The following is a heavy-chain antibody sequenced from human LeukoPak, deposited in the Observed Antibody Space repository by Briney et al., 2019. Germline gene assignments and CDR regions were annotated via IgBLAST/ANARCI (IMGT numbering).Heavy chain of an antibody. J-gene: IGHJ6*03. Sequence: SGTPSLTCTVSGGSISSYYWSWIRQPPGKGLEWIGYIYYSGSTNYNPSLKSRVTISVDTSKNQFSLKLSSVTPADTAVYYCAREVPFQPGNYYYMDVWGKGTTVTVSS. CDR3: AREVPFQPGNYYYMDV. CDR2: IYYSGST. CDR1: GGSISSYY. V-gene: IGHV4-59*01. D-gene: IGHD1-14*01.